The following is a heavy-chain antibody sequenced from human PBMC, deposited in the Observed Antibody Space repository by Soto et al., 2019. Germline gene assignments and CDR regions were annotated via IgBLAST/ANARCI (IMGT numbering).Heavy chain of an antibody. CDR1: GYTFTHFY. CDR3: ARDEGGYDILNGYYKAHHFDY. Sequence: ASVKVSCKASGYTFTHFYITWVRQAPGQGLEWMGAISPHNFNTNFAQKFQGRVTLTTDTSTNTAYMELRSLTSDDTAVYYCARDEGGYDILNGYYKAHHFDYWGQGVLVTVSS. V-gene: IGHV1-18*01. D-gene: IGHD3-9*01. CDR2: ISPHNFNT. J-gene: IGHJ4*02.